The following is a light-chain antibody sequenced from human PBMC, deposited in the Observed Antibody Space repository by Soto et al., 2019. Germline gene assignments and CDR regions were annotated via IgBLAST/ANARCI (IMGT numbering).Light chain of an antibody. J-gene: IGKJ1*01. V-gene: IGKV1-9*01. Sequence: DIQLTQSPSFLSASVGDRVTITCRASQGISSYLAWYQQKPGQAPNLLIYAVSTLQSGVPSRFSVSGSGTEFTLTISSLQPEDFATYYCQQLESYPPSTFGQGTKVEIK. CDR2: AVS. CDR1: QGISSY. CDR3: QQLESYPPST.